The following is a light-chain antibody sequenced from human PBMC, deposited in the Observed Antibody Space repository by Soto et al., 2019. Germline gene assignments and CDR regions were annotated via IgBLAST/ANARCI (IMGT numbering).Light chain of an antibody. V-gene: IGKV4-1*01. CDR2: WAS. Sequence: DIVMTQSPDSLAVSLGERATINCKSSQSVLYSSNNKNYLAWYQQKPGQPPKLLIYWASTRESGVPERFSGSGSGTDFTLTISSLQAEDGAVYYCQQYYSTPRTFGGGTKVEIK. J-gene: IGKJ4*01. CDR3: QQYYSTPRT. CDR1: QSVLYSSNNKNY.